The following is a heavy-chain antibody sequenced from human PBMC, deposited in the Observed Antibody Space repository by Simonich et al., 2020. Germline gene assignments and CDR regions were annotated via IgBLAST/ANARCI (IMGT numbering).Heavy chain of an antibody. CDR1: GFTFSSYA. J-gene: IGHJ5*02. D-gene: IGHD1-26*01. V-gene: IGHV3-23*01. CDR3: AKDSSLVGATDWFDP. CDR2: ISGSGGRT. Sequence: EVQLLESGGGLVQPGGSLRLSCAASGFTFSSYAMSWVRQAPGKGLEWVAAISGSGGRTYYADSVKGRFTISRDNSKNTLYLQMNSLRAEDTAVYYCAKDSSLVGATDWFDPWGQGTLVTVSS.